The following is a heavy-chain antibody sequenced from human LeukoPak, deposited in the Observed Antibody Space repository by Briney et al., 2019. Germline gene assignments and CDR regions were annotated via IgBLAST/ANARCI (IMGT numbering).Heavy chain of an antibody. Sequence: GGSLRLSCAASGFPFHNYWMTWVRQDPGKGMEWVANIDQDETEKCYVDPVKGRLTISRDNAEKSLFLRMTSLRVEDTAIYYCGRGLYGSGRRSLMAHWGPGTLVTVSS. V-gene: IGHV3-7*01. CDR2: IDQDETEK. CDR1: GFPFHNYW. CDR3: GRGLYGSGRRSLMAH. D-gene: IGHD3-10*01. J-gene: IGHJ4*02.